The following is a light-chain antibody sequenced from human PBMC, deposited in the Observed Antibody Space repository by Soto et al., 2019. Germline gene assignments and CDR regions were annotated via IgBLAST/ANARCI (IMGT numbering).Light chain of an antibody. CDR1: QSVDSNY. V-gene: IGKV3-20*01. Sequence: EIVLTQAPGTLSLSPGARAILSCRASQSVDSNYLAWYQQKPGQAPRLLIYGASSRATGIPDRFSGSGSGTDFTLTISRLEPEDFAVYYCQQYGSSPLTFGGGTKVDIK. CDR2: GAS. CDR3: QQYGSSPLT. J-gene: IGKJ4*01.